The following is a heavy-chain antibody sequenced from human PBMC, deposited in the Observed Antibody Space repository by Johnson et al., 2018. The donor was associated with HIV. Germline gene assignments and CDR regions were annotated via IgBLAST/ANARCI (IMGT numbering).Heavy chain of an antibody. V-gene: IGHV3-11*04. D-gene: IGHD6-19*01. Sequence: QVHLVESGGGLVQPGGSLRLSCAASGFTFSDYYMSWIRQAPGKGLEWVSYISYSASSMFYADSLQGRFTISRDNAKNSLYLQMNYLRVEDTAVYYCARLERLGGLSRVLDMWGQGTMVTVSS. CDR1: GFTFSDYY. CDR3: ARLERLGGLSRVLDM. J-gene: IGHJ3*02. CDR2: ISYSASSM.